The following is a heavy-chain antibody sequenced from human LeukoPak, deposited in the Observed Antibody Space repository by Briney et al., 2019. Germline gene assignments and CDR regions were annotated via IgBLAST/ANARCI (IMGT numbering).Heavy chain of an antibody. CDR3: ARDAAVVVVAATSTSAFDI. D-gene: IGHD2-15*01. J-gene: IGHJ3*02. CDR1: GYTFTGYY. CDR2: INPNSGGT. Sequence: ASVKVSCKASGYTFTGYYMHWVRQAPGQGLEWMGWINPNSGGTNYAQKFQGRVTMTRDTSISTAYMELSRLRSDDTAVYYCARDAAVVVVAATSTSAFDIWGQGTMVTVSS. V-gene: IGHV1-2*02.